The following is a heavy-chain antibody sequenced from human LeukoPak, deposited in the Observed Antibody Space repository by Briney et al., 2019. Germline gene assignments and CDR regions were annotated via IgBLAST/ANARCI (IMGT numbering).Heavy chain of an antibody. D-gene: IGHD1-26*01. CDR2: IIPIFGTA. Sequence: GASVKVSCKASGGTFSSYAISWVRQAPGQGLEWMGGIIPIFGTANYAQKFQGRVTITTDESTSTAYMELSSLRSEDTAVYYCARDRVGATTLYYWGQGTLVTVSS. CDR3: ARDRVGATTLYY. V-gene: IGHV1-69*05. J-gene: IGHJ4*02. CDR1: GGTFSSYA.